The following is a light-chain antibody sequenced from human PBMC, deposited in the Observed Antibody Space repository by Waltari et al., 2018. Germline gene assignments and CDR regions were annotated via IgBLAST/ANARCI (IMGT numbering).Light chain of an antibody. V-gene: IGLV3-19*01. J-gene: IGLJ1*01. CDR2: GKN. Sequence: SSELTQDPAVSVALGQTVRTTCQGDSLRTYYANWYQQKPGQAPVLVIYGKNNRPPGIPDRLSASSSGNTASLTIAGAQAEDEADYYCNSRDSSGNPYVFGSGTKVTVL. CDR3: NSRDSSGNPYV. CDR1: SLRTYY.